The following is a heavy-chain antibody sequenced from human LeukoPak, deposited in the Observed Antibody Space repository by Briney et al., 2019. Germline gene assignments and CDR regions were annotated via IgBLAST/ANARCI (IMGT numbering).Heavy chain of an antibody. CDR1: GFTFSSFS. CDR3: AREWRGSGDY. CDR2: ISSTSRNI. D-gene: IGHD3-10*01. V-gene: IGHV3-48*04. J-gene: IGHJ4*02. Sequence: GGSLRLSCSASGFTFSSFSMFWVRQAPGKGLEWLSYISSTSRNIYYADSVKGQFTVSRDNAKTSLFLQMNSLRAEDTAIYYCAREWRGSGDYWGQGTLVTVSS.